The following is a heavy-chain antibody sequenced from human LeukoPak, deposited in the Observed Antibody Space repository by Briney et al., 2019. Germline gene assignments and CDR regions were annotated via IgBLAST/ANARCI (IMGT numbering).Heavy chain of an antibody. Sequence: GGSLRLSCAASGLAFSNCWMSWVRQAPGKGPEWVANIKQDGSDKYYVDSVKGRFTISRDNAKNSVYLQMNSLRVEETAVYYCATEFNYYGSGSYCWGQGTLVTVSS. D-gene: IGHD3-10*01. CDR1: GLAFSNCW. CDR2: IKQDGSDK. CDR3: ATEFNYYGSGSYC. V-gene: IGHV3-7*01. J-gene: IGHJ4*02.